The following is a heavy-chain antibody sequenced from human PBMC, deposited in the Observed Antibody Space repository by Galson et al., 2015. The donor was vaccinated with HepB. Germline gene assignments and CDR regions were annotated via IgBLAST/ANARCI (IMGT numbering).Heavy chain of an antibody. J-gene: IGHJ4*02. V-gene: IGHV4-39*01. CDR2: NFYSGST. D-gene: IGHD5-24*01. Sequence: WFRQPPGKGLEWIGSNFYSGSTYYNPSLKGRVTISVETSKNQLSLKVNSVTAADTAFYYCASGRRDGYRYFDYWGQGTLVTVSS. CDR3: ASGRRDGYRYFDY.